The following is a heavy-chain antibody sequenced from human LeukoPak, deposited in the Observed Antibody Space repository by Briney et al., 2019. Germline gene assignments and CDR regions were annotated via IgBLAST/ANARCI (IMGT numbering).Heavy chain of an antibody. CDR1: GYTFTSYC. D-gene: IGHD6-19*01. CDR3: ARDIAVADYYYYYYMDV. Sequence: GASVKVSCKASGYTFTSYCMHWVRQAPGQGLEWMGIINPSGGSTSYAQKFQGRVTMTRDMSTSTVYMELSSLRSEDTAVYYCARDIAVADYYYYYYMDVWGKGTTVTVSS. J-gene: IGHJ6*03. V-gene: IGHV1-46*01. CDR2: INPSGGST.